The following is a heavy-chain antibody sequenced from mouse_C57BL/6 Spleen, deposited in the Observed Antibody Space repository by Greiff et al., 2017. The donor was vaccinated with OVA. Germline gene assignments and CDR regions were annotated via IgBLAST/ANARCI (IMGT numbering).Heavy chain of an antibody. D-gene: IGHD4-1*01. Sequence: VQLQQSGPELVKPGASVKISCKASGYSFTGYYMNWVKQSPEKSLEWIGEINPSTGGTTYNQKFKAKATLTVDKSSSTAYMQLKSLTSEDSAVYYCARSERELGLDYWGQGTTLTVSS. CDR2: INPSTGGT. CDR1: GYSFTGYY. CDR3: ARSERELGLDY. V-gene: IGHV1-42*01. J-gene: IGHJ2*01.